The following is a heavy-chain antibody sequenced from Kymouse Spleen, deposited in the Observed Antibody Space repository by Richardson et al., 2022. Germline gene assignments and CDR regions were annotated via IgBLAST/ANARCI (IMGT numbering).Heavy chain of an antibody. CDR3: AKDSIAAAGYYYYYGMDV. CDR1: GFTFSSYG. CDR2: ISYDGSNK. D-gene: IGHD6-13*01. J-gene: IGHJ6*02. Sequence: QVQLVESGGGVVQPGRSLRLSCAASGFTFSSYGMHWVRQAPGKGLEWVAVISYDGSNKYYADSVKGRFTISRDNSKNTLYLQMNSLRAEDTAVYYCAKDSIAAAGYYYYYGMDVWGQGTTVTVSS. V-gene: IGHV3-30*18.